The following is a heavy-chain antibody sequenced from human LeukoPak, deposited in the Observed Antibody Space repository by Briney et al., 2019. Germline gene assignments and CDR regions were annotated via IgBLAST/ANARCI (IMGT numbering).Heavy chain of an antibody. Sequence: GGSLRLSCAASGFTFSSYAMSWVRQAPGKGLEWVSAISGSGGSTYYADSVKGRFTISRDNSKNTLYLQMNSLRAEDTAVYYCAKTPTLHYYDSSGFDYWGQGTLVTVSS. J-gene: IGHJ4*02. CDR3: AKTPTLHYYDSSGFDY. CDR1: GFTFSSYA. D-gene: IGHD3-22*01. V-gene: IGHV3-23*01. CDR2: ISGSGGST.